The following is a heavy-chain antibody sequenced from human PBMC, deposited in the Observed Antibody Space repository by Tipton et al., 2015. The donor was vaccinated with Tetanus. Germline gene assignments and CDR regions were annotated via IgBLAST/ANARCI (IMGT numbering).Heavy chain of an antibody. Sequence: SLRLSCAASGFTFGSYPMTWVRQAPGKGLEWVSGVSGNGGSTYYADSVRGRFTVSRDNSENTLYLQMNSLRAEDRAVYYCAKSRASSHYRGAFEIWGQGTMVTVSS. D-gene: IGHD3-10*01. V-gene: IGHV3-23*01. CDR2: VSGNGGST. J-gene: IGHJ3*02. CDR3: AKSRASSHYRGAFEI. CDR1: GFTFGSYP.